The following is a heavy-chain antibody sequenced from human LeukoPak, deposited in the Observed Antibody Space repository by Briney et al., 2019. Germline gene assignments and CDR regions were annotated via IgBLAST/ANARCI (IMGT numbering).Heavy chain of an antibody. Sequence: GGSLRLSCIASGFTFRNYGMSWVRQAPGKGLEWVSGLSDGGTRIFYADSVKGRFTVSRDNSKNTLYLQMNSLRAEDTAVYYCAKDSGWFRFDYWGQGTLVTVSS. CDR1: GFTFRNYG. CDR3: AKDSGWFRFDY. J-gene: IGHJ4*02. D-gene: IGHD6-13*01. CDR2: LSDGGTRI. V-gene: IGHV3-23*01.